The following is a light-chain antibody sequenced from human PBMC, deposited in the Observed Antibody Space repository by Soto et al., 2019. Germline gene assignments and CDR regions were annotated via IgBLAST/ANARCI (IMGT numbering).Light chain of an antibody. V-gene: IGKV3-11*01. CDR1: QSVSSN. J-gene: IGKJ4*01. CDR2: DAY. CDR3: QQRSNWPLT. Sequence: EIVLTQSPATLSLSPGERATLSCRASQSVSSNLAWYQQKPGQAPRLLTFDAYNRATGIPGRFSGSGSGTDFTLTISSLEPEDFAVYYCQQRSNWPLTFGGGTKVDIK.